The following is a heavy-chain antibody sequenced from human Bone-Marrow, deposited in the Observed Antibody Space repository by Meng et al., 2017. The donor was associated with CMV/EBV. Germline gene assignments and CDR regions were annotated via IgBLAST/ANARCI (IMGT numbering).Heavy chain of an antibody. D-gene: IGHD3-10*01. CDR2: IKQDGSEK. J-gene: IGHJ4*02. V-gene: IGHV3-7*01. CDR3: ARDAYYYGSGSYGFDY. Sequence: GESLKISCAASGFTFSNAWMSWVRQAPGKGLEWVANIKQDGSEKYYVDTVKGRFTISRDNAKNTLYLQMNSLRAEDTALYYCARDAYYYGSGSYGFDYWGQGTLVTVSS. CDR1: GFTFSNAW.